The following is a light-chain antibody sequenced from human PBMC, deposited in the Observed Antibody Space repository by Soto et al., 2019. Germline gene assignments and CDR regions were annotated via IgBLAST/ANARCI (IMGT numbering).Light chain of an antibody. CDR2: DAS. CDR1: QSVSSSY. V-gene: IGKV3D-20*02. J-gene: IGKJ1*01. Sequence: EIVLTQSPGTLSLSPGERAPLSCRASQSVSSSYLAWYQQKPGQAPRLLIYDASNRATGIPARFSGSGSGTDFTLTISSLEPEDLAVYYCQQRSNWPRTFGQGTKVDI. CDR3: QQRSNWPRT.